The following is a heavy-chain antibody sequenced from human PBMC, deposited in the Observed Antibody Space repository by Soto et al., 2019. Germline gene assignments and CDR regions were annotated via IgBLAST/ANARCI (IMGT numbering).Heavy chain of an antibody. D-gene: IGHD6-19*01. J-gene: IGHJ3*02. CDR1: GGSIGSLSYY. CDR2: VYYSGTT. V-gene: IGHV4-39*01. Sequence: SVTLPLTWSVSGGSIGSLSYYWNWIRQSPGKGLEWIGSVYYSGTTYYNPSLKRRVTISVDTYNQFSLKLSSVTAADTAYYFCARRPMVGPVAENAFDIWGQGTRVTVSS. CDR3: ARRPMVGPVAENAFDI.